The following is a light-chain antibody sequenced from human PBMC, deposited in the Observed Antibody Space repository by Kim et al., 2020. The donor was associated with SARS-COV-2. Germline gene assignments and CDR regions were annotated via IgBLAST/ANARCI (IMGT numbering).Light chain of an antibody. CDR3: QVWDSSTAYVV. CDR2: RDS. J-gene: IGLJ2*01. CDR1: NIGSKN. Sequence: ALVQTARITCGGNNIGSKNVHWYQQKPGQAPVLVIYRDSNRPSGIPERFSGSNSGNTATLTISRAQAGDEADYYCQVWDSSTAYVVFGGGTQLTVL. V-gene: IGLV3-9*01.